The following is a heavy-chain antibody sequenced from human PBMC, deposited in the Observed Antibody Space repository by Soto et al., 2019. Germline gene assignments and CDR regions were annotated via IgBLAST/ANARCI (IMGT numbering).Heavy chain of an antibody. D-gene: IGHD2-2*01. CDR3: ARLPRDCNKTSCYYADH. Sequence: GESLRISCRGSGYDFNTNWFGWVRQLPGKGLEWVGIMYPGDSDTRYNPSLQGHVTLSADVTVSTAFLQWRSLKTSDTGMYFCARLPRDCNKTSCYYADHWGHGTQVTVSS. J-gene: IGHJ4*01. CDR1: GYDFNTNW. V-gene: IGHV5-51*01. CDR2: MYPGDSDT.